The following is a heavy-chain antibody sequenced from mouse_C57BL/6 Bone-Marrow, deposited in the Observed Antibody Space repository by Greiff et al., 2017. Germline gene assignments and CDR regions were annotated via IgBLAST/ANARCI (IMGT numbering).Heavy chain of an antibody. J-gene: IGHJ1*03. D-gene: IGHD1-1*01. Sequence: VQLQQSGGDLVKPGGSLKLSCAASGFTFSSYGMSWVRQTPDKRLEWVATISSGGSYTYYPDSVKGRFTISRDNAKNTLYLQMSSLKSEDTAMYYCARREVVADWYFDVWGTGTTVTVSS. CDR1: GFTFSSYG. CDR3: ARREVVADWYFDV. V-gene: IGHV5-6*01. CDR2: ISSGGSYT.